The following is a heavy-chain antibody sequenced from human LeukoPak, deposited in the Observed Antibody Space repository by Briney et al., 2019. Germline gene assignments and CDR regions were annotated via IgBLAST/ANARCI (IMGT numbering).Heavy chain of an antibody. J-gene: IGHJ4*02. CDR3: ARDCIATGGSLDY. CDR2: IKQDGSEK. CDR1: GFTFSNYW. Sequence: GGSLRLSCAASGFTFSNYWMSWVRQAPGKGLKWVANIKQDGSEKYFVDSVKGRFTISRDNAKNSLYLQMNSLRVEDTAVYYCARDCIATGGSLDYWGQGTLVTVSS. V-gene: IGHV3-7*01. D-gene: IGHD6-13*01.